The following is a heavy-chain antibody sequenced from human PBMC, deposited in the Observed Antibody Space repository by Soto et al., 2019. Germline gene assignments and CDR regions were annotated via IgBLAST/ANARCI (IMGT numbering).Heavy chain of an antibody. D-gene: IGHD1-20*01. J-gene: IGHJ5*02. Sequence: QVQLQESGPGLVKPSETLSLTCTVSGGSISSYLWSWIRQPPGKGLEWIGYIYHTGGTSYNPSLTSRVTISVHTSKNQFSPKLTSVTAADTAVYYCARGSGITGTTISWFDPWGQGTLVTVSS. CDR1: GGSISSYL. CDR2: IYHTGGT. V-gene: IGHV4-59*01. CDR3: ARGSGITGTTISWFDP.